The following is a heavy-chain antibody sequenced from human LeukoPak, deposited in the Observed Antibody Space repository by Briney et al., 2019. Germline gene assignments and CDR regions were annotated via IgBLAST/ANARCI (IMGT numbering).Heavy chain of an antibody. CDR3: ARVRGLQLGGSYYYYYGMDV. CDR1: GYTFTSYG. J-gene: IGHJ6*02. D-gene: IGHD5-18*01. CDR2: SIPIFGTA. V-gene: IGHV1-69*13. Sequence: GASVKVSCKASGYTFTSYGISWVRQAPAQGLEWMGGSIPIFGTANYAQKFQGRVTITADESTSTAYIELSSLRSEDTAVYYCARVRGLQLGGSYYYYYGMDVWGQGTTVTVSS.